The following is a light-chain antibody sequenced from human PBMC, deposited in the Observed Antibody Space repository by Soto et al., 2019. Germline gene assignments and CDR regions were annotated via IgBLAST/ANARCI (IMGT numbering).Light chain of an antibody. CDR3: QQHNQWPIT. CDR1: QSAGNF. CDR2: YIS. J-gene: IGKJ5*01. Sequence: ESVFTQSPATLSVSPGETASLSCRASQSAGNFLAWYQQKPGQAPRLLIYYISTRATGIPARFSGSGSGTEFTLTINSLQSEDSAVYYCQQHNQWPITFGQGTRLEIK. V-gene: IGKV3D-15*01.